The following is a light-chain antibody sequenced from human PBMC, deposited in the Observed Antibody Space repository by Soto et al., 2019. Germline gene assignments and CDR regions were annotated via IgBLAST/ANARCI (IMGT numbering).Light chain of an antibody. V-gene: IGLV1-40*01. CDR2: GNS. CDR3: QSYDSSLSGSVV. J-gene: IGLJ2*01. CDR1: SSNIGAGYD. Sequence: QLVLTQPPSVSGAPGQRVTISWTGSSSNIGAGYDVHWYQQLPGTAPKLLIYGNSNRPSGVPDRFSGSKSGTSASLAITGLQAEDEADYYCQSYDSSLSGSVVFGGGTQLTVL.